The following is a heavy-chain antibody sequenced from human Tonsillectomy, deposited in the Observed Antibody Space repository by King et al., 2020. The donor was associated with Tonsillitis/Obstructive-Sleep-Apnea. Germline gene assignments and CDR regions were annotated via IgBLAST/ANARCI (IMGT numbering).Heavy chain of an antibody. J-gene: IGHJ6*03. Sequence: QLQESGPGLVKPSETLSLTCTVSGGSVSSNTFYWGWVRQPPGKGLEWIGSGYYNGDTYYNPSLESRVTIYVDTSTNQLSLNLRSVTAADTAVYFCARQTPLHRDDYYYMDVWGTGTTVTVSS. V-gene: IGHV4-39*01. CDR3: ARQTPLHRDDYYYMDV. CDR2: GYYNGDT. D-gene: IGHD4-11*01. CDR1: GGSVSSNTFY.